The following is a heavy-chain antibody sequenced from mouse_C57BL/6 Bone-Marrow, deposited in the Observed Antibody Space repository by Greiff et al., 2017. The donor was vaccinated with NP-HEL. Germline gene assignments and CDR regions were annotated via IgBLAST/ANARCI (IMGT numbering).Heavy chain of an antibody. D-gene: IGHD2-2*01. Sequence: EVMLVESGGGLVKPGGSLKLSCAASGFTFSDYGMHWVRQAPEKGLEWVAYISSGSSTIYYADTVKGRFTISRDNAKNTLFLQMTSLRSEDTAMYYCARQGGYYGYFDVWGTGTTVTVSS. V-gene: IGHV5-17*01. CDR2: ISSGSSTI. J-gene: IGHJ1*03. CDR3: ARQGGYYGYFDV. CDR1: GFTFSDYG.